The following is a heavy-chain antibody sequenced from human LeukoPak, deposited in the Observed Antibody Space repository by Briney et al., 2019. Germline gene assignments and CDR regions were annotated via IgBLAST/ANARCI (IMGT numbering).Heavy chain of an antibody. V-gene: IGHV4-59*08. CDR2: IYYSGST. CDR3: ARLGGLTGFYYYYGMDV. CDR1: GGSISSYY. J-gene: IGHJ6*02. D-gene: IGHD1-14*01. Sequence: SETLSLTCTVSGGSISSYYWSWIRQPPGKGLEWIGYIYYSGSTNYNPSLKSRVTISVDTSKNQFSLKLSSVTAADTAVYYCARLGGLTGFYYYYGMDVWGQGTTVTVSS.